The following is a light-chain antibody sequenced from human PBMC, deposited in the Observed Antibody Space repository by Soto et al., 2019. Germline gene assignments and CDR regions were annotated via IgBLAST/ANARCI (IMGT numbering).Light chain of an antibody. V-gene: IGLV2-14*01. Sequence: VLAQPASMSGSPGQSITISCTGSGSDIATFNYVSWYQQYPGKAPKLLIYQVTSRASGVSHRFSGSKSGNTAALTISGLQPEDEAEYYCNSYSSTSLYVFGTGTKVTVL. CDR3: NSYSSTSLYV. J-gene: IGLJ1*01. CDR2: QVT. CDR1: GSDIATFNY.